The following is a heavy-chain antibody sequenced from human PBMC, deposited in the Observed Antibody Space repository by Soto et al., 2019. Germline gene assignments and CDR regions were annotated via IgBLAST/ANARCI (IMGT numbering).Heavy chain of an antibody. D-gene: IGHD6-6*01. V-gene: IGHV4-31*03. Sequence: SETLSLTCTVSGGSISSGGYYWSWIRQHPGKGLEWIGYIYYSGSTYCNPSLKSRVTISVDTSKNQFSLKLSSVTAADTAVYYCASRALEAAPYYYYGMDVWGQGTTVTVSS. CDR2: IYYSGST. J-gene: IGHJ6*02. CDR1: GGSISSGGYY. CDR3: ASRALEAAPYYYYGMDV.